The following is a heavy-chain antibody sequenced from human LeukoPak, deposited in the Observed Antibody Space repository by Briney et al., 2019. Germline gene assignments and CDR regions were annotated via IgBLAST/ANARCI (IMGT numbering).Heavy chain of an antibody. Sequence: GGSLRLSCAASGFNFDDYAMHWVRQAPGKGLVWVSSTNSDGSSTGYTDSVKGRFTVSRDNSKNTLYLQMNSLRAEDTGVYYCARARWYSSDYWGQGTLVTVSS. CDR1: GFNFDDYA. CDR2: TNSDGSST. V-gene: IGHV3-74*01. CDR3: ARARWYSSDY. D-gene: IGHD5-24*01. J-gene: IGHJ4*02.